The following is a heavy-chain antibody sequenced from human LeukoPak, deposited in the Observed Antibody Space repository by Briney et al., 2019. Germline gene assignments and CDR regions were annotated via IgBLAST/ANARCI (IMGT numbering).Heavy chain of an antibody. V-gene: IGHV3-23*01. J-gene: IGHJ4*02. CDR3: AKEGGDYYDSSGSITPFDY. D-gene: IGHD3-22*01. Sequence: PGGSLRLSCAASGFTFSSYAMSWVRQAPGKGLEWVSAISGSGGSTYYADSVKGRFTISRDNSKNTLYLQMNSLRAEDTAVYCCAKEGGDYYDSSGSITPFDYWGQGTLVTVSS. CDR1: GFTFSSYA. CDR2: ISGSGGST.